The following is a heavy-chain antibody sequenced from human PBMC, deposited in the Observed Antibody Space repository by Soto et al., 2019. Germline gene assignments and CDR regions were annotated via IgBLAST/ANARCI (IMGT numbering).Heavy chain of an antibody. CDR2: IKQDGSEK. J-gene: IGHJ6*02. CDR3: ARVSAIPYYDFWSGYYGGGYYYGMDV. CDR1: GFTFSSYW. V-gene: IGHV3-7*03. D-gene: IGHD3-3*01. Sequence: SLRLSCAASGFTFSSYWMSWVRQAPGKGLEWVANIKQDGSEKYYVDSVKGRFTISRDNAKNSLYLQMNSLRAEDTAVYYCARVSAIPYYDFWSGYYGGGYYYGMDVWGQGTTVTVSS.